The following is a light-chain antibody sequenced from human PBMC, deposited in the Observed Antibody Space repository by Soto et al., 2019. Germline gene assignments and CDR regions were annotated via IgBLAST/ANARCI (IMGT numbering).Light chain of an antibody. CDR1: SGDVGGYNY. J-gene: IGLJ1*01. CDR2: DVS. V-gene: IGLV2-11*01. Sequence: QSVLTQPRSVSGSPGQSVTISCTGSSGDVGGYNYVSWYQHHPGKAPKVVIYDVSQRPSGVPDRFSGSKSGNTASLTISGLQAEDEADYYCCSYAGSYTFVFXSGTKVTVL. CDR3: CSYAGSYTFV.